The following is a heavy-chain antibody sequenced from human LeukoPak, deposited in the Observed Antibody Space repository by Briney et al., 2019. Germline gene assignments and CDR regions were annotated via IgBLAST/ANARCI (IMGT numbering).Heavy chain of an antibody. Sequence: SETLSLTCTVSGGSISTYYWSWIRQPPGKGLEWIGNIYKSGSTDYNPSLKSRVTISLNTSKNQISLKLSSVTAADTAVYYCARDKGPYWYFDLWGRGTLVTVSS. CDR2: IYKSGST. V-gene: IGHV4-59*01. CDR1: GGSISTYY. J-gene: IGHJ2*01. CDR3: ARDKGPYWYFDL.